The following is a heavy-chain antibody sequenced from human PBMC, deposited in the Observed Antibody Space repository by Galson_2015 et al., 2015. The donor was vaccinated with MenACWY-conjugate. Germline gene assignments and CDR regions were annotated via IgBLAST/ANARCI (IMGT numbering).Heavy chain of an antibody. CDR2: IKGDGSVK. D-gene: IGHD3-22*01. J-gene: IGHJ3*01. CDR3: ARDRTYHDGNAYYDVFDV. CDR1: GFSFSSYW. Sequence: SLRLSCATSGFSFSSYWMTWVCQAPGKGLEWVANIKGDGSVKYYVDSVKGRFTISRDNAQNSLYLQMDSLRGEDTAVYYCARDRTYHDGNAYYDVFDVWGQGTMVTVSS. V-gene: IGHV3-7*03.